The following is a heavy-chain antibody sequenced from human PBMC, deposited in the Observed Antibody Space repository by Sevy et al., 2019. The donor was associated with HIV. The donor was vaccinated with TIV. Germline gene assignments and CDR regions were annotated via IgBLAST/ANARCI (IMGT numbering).Heavy chain of an antibody. CDR1: GGSFSGYY. Sequence: SETLSLTCAVYGGSFSGYYWSWIRQPPGKGLEWIGEINHSGSTNCNPSLKSRVTISVDTSKNQFSLKLSSVTAADTAVYYCSGLWFGELGPYYYYGMDVWGQGTTVTVSS. CDR3: SGLWFGELGPYYYYGMDV. CDR2: INHSGST. V-gene: IGHV4-34*01. D-gene: IGHD3-10*01. J-gene: IGHJ6*02.